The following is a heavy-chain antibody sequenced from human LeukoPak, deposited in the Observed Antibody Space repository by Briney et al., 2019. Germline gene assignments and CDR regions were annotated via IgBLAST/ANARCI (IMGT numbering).Heavy chain of an antibody. CDR1: GGTFSSYA. CDR3: ARGPWDQQWLIPV. V-gene: IGHV1-69*01. Sequence: SVKVSCKASGGTFSSYATSWVRQAPGQGLEWMGGIIPIFGTANYAQKFQGRVTITADESTSTAYMELSSLRSEDTAVYYCARGPWDQQWLIPVWGQGTLVTVSS. CDR2: IIPIFGTA. J-gene: IGHJ4*02. D-gene: IGHD6-19*01.